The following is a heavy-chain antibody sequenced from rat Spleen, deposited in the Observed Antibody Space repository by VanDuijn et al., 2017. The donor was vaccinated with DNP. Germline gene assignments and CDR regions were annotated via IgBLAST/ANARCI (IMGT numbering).Heavy chain of an antibody. J-gene: IGHJ3*01. CDR3: ATSPGPNWFAY. Sequence: VQLKESGPGLVQPSQTLSLTCTVSGFTFNNYWMTWIRQVPGKGLEWVASITSSGGSTYYPDSVKGRFTISRDNAKNTLYLQMDSLRSEDTATYYCATSPGPNWFAYWGQGTLVTVSS. D-gene: IGHD1-4*01. V-gene: IGHV5-31*01. CDR2: ITSSGGST. CDR1: GFTFNNYW.